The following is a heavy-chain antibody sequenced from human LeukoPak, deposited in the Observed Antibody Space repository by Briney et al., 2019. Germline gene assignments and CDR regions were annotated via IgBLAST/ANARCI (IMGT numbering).Heavy chain of an antibody. CDR1: GYSFTSYW. CDR3: ARHGYVATISSGAAAGTEVYYYYYMDV. Sequence: GESLKISCKGSGYSFTSYWIGWVRQMPGKGLEWMGIIYPGDSDTRYSPSFQGQVTISADKSISTAYLQWSSLKASDTAMYYCARHGYVATISSGAAAGTEVYYYYYMDVWGKGTTVTVSS. V-gene: IGHV5-51*01. D-gene: IGHD6-13*01. J-gene: IGHJ6*03. CDR2: IYPGDSDT.